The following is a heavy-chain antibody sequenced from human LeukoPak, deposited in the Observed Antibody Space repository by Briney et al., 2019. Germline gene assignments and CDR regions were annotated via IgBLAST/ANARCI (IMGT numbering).Heavy chain of an antibody. Sequence: SETLSLTCTVSCGSLTSHYWSLIRQPPGEELEWIGFIYYSGRTQYNPSLKSRVTMSVDTSKTHFSLRMSSVPAADAAVYYCARAVVPADEKNWSDSWGQGIWVTVSS. CDR3: ARAVVPADEKNWSDS. CDR2: IYYSGRT. J-gene: IGHJ5*01. D-gene: IGHD2-2*01. CDR1: CGSLTSHY. V-gene: IGHV4-59*11.